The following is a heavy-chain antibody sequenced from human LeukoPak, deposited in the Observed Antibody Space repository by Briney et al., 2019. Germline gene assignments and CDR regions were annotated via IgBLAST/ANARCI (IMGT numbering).Heavy chain of an antibody. D-gene: IGHD1-26*01. Sequence: SETLSLTCTVSGGSISSYYWSWIRQPPGKGLEWIGSIYYSGSTYYNPSLKSRVTISVDTSKNQFSLKLSSVTAADTAVYYCAAPTSGSYPIDAFDIWGQGTMVTVSS. V-gene: IGHV4-59*05. CDR2: IYYSGST. CDR3: AAPTSGSYPIDAFDI. J-gene: IGHJ3*02. CDR1: GGSISSYY.